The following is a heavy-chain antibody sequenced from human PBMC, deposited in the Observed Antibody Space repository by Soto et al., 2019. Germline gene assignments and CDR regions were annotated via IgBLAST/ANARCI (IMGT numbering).Heavy chain of an antibody. Sequence: EVQLSESGGGLVQPGGSLRLSCAASGFTFRSYTMSWVRQAPGKGLEWISSFSGRDATTYYADSVKGRFTISRDNSKNTLYLQMNSLRAEDTALYFCVRTIVGATKGVWFDPWGQGALVTVSS. CDR3: VRTIVGATKGVWFDP. D-gene: IGHD1-26*01. CDR1: GFTFRSYT. J-gene: IGHJ5*02. V-gene: IGHV3-23*01. CDR2: FSGRDATT.